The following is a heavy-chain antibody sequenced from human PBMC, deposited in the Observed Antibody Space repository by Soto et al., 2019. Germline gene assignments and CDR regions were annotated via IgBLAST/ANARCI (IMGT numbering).Heavy chain of an antibody. Sequence: QVQLVESGGDVVQPGSSLRLACAASGFTFSNYGMHWVRQAPGKGLGWVAYVSYDAANKYYADSVRGRFTISRDNSENTLHLQMDSLSGADSALYFCASGTSFDHWGQGTPVSVSS. J-gene: IGHJ4*02. CDR2: VSYDAANK. CDR1: GFTFSNYG. CDR3: ASGTSFDH. V-gene: IGHV3-30*03.